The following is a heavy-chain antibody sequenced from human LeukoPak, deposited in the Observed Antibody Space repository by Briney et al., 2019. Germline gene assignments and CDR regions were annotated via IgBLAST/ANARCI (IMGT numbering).Heavy chain of an antibody. V-gene: IGHV4-61*02. CDR1: GDSISSGDYY. CDR2: ISSSGST. Sequence: SETLSLTCTVSGDSISSGDYYWSWLRQPAGTGLEWIGRISSSGSTNYNPSLKSRVTISVDTSKNQFSLKLSSVTAADTAVYYCARHPYGATRFDYWGQGTLVTVSS. D-gene: IGHD4-17*01. J-gene: IGHJ4*02. CDR3: ARHPYGATRFDY.